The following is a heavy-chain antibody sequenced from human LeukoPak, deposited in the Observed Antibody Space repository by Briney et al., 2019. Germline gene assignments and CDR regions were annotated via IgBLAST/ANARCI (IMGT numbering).Heavy chain of an antibody. CDR3: ARDRGWYGMNV. Sequence: PGGSLRLSCAASGFTFSSYSMNWVRQAPGKGLEWVSSISSSSSYIYYADSVKGRFTISRDDAKISLYLQMNSLRAEDTAVYYCARDRGWYGMNVWGQGTTVTVSS. CDR2: ISSSSSYI. D-gene: IGHD6-19*01. CDR1: GFTFSSYS. J-gene: IGHJ6*02. V-gene: IGHV3-21*04.